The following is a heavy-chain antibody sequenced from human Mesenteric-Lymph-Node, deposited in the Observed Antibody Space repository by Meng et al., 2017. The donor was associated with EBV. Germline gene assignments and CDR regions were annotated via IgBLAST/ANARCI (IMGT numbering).Heavy chain of an antibody. Sequence: QGPRVESGSGLKKPGASVKVSCKASGYTFSRYAMNWVRQAPGQGLEWMGWINTNTGKPTYAQGLTGRFVFSLDTSVSTAYLQISSLKADDTAVYYCARASSSGPFDYWGQGTLVTVSS. J-gene: IGHJ4*02. CDR3: ARASSSGPFDY. CDR1: GYTFSRYA. D-gene: IGHD3-10*01. V-gene: IGHV7-4-1*02. CDR2: INTNTGKP.